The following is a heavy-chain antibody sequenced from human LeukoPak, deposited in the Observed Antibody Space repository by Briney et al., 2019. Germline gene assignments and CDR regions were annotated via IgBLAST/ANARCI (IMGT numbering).Heavy chain of an antibody. CDR2: IWYDGSNK. V-gene: IGHV3-33*01. CDR1: GFSLSSYD. D-gene: IGHD4-17*01. Sequence: GGSLRLSCAASGFSLSSYDMHWVRQAPGKGLEWVTFIWYDGSNKYYADSVKGRFTISRDNSKNTLYLQMNSLRAEDTAVYYCARGDPTVTTKQNLDYWGQGTLVTVSS. J-gene: IGHJ4*02. CDR3: ARGDPTVTTKQNLDY.